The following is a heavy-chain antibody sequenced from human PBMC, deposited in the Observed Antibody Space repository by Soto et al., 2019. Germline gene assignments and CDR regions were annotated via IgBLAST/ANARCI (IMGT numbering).Heavy chain of an antibody. Sequence: VGSLRLSCAAFGLTVSGKKYVAWVRQAPGKGLEWISALYDVDGTYYADSVKGRFTTSSGSSKTTVYLQMNGLRPDDTAVYYCASWHEREHAYDVWGRGTTVTVSS. V-gene: IGHV3-53*01. CDR3: ASWHEREHAYDV. CDR2: LYDVDGT. CDR1: GLTVSGKKY. J-gene: IGHJ3*01. D-gene: IGHD1-1*01.